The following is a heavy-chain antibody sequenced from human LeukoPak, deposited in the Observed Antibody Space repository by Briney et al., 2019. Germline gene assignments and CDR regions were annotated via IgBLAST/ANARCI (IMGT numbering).Heavy chain of an antibody. J-gene: IGHJ5*02. CDR2: IYYSGST. CDR1: GGSISSSSYY. D-gene: IGHD6-13*01. V-gene: IGHV4-61*01. Sequence: SETLSLTCTVSGGSISSSSYYWSWIRQPPGKGLEWIGYIYYSGSTNYNPSPKSRVTISVDTSKNQFSLKLSSVTAADTAVYYCASSEKYSSSWPNWFDPWGQGTLVTVSS. CDR3: ASSEKYSSSWPNWFDP.